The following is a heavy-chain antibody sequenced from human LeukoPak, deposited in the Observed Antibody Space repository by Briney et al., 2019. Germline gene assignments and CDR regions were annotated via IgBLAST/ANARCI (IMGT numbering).Heavy chain of an antibody. D-gene: IGHD3-3*01. CDR3: ARDRYYDFWSGYPNYYYYYGMDV. CDR2: ISAYNGNT. CDR1: GYTFTSYG. V-gene: IGHV1-18*01. J-gene: IGHJ6*02. Sequence: ASVKVACKASGYTFTSYGISWVRQAPGQGLEWMGWISAYNGNTNYAQKLQGRVTMTTDTSTSTAYMELRSLRSDDTAVYYCARDRYYDFWSGYPNYYYYYGMDVWGQGTTVTVPS.